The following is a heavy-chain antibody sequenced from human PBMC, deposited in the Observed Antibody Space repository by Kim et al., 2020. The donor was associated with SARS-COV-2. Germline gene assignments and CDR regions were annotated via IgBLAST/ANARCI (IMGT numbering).Heavy chain of an antibody. Sequence: GGSLRLSCAASGFTFSDYYMSWIRQAPGKGLEWVSYISSSSSYTNYADSVKGRFTISRDNAKNSLYLQMNSLRAEDTAVYYCARAVMDTMVRGVIITSGIYLQPWGQGTLVTVSS. CDR1: GFTFSDYY. CDR2: ISSSSSYT. V-gene: IGHV3-11*06. J-gene: IGHJ1*01. CDR3: ARAVMDTMVRGVIITSGIYLQP. D-gene: IGHD3-10*01.